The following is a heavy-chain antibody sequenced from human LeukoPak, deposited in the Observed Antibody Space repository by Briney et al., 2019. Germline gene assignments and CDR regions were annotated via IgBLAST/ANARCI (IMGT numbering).Heavy chain of an antibody. CDR1: GYTFTSYD. CDR2: MNPNSGNT. CDR3: ARVILGPLDAFDI. V-gene: IGHV1-8*01. J-gene: IGHJ3*02. Sequence: ASVKVSCKASGYTFTSYDINWVRQATGQGLEWMGWMNPNSGNTGYAQKFQGRVTMTRNTSISTAYMELSRLRSDDTAVYYCARVILGPLDAFDIWGQGTMVTVSS.